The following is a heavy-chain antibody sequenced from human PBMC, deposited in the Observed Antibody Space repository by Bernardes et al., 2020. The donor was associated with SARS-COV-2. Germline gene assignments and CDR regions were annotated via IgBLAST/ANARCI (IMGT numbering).Heavy chain of an antibody. CDR1: GFSFSTYW. CDR3: ATGGDGASAPGMDV. J-gene: IGHJ6*02. Sequence: GGSLRLSCAASGFSFSTYWMHRGRQAPGKGLVWVARLTPDGSSTDYADSVKGRFTISRNNAKNTLYLQMNSLRVDETAVYYCATGGDGASAPGMDVWGQGTMVTVSS. V-gene: IGHV3-74*01. D-gene: IGHD4-17*01. CDR2: LTPDGSST.